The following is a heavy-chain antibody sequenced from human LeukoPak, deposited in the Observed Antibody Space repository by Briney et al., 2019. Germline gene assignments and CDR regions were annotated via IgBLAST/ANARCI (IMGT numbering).Heavy chain of an antibody. CDR2: IKQDGSEK. J-gene: IGHJ4*02. CDR3: ARAEGYGAIDY. Sequence: PGGSLGLSCAASGFTFSSYWMSWVRQAPGKGLEWVANIKQDGSEKYYVDSVKGRFTISRDNAKNSLYLQMNSLRAEDTALYYCARAEGYGAIDYWGQGTLVTVSS. D-gene: IGHD5-12*01. CDR1: GFTFSSYW. V-gene: IGHV3-7*01.